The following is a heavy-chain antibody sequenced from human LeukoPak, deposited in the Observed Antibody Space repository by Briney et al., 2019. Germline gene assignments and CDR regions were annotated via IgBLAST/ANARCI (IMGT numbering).Heavy chain of an antibody. CDR1: GYTFTSYY. CDR3: ARDSWPYCSSTSCWKTGPASSYNWFDP. V-gene: IGHV1-46*01. CDR2: INPSGGST. D-gene: IGHD2-2*01. J-gene: IGHJ5*02. Sequence: GASVKVSCKASGYTFTSYYMHWVRQAPGQGLEWMGLINPSGGSTTYAQRFQGRITMTRDMSTSTVYMELSSLRSEDTAVYYCARDSWPYCSSTSCWKTGPASSYNWFDPWDQGTLVTVSS.